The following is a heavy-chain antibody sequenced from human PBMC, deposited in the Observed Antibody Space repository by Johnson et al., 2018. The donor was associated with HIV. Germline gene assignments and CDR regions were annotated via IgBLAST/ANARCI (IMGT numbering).Heavy chain of an antibody. V-gene: IGHV3-66*04. Sequence: VQLVESGGGLVQSGGSLRVSCVTSGFTFTNYYMSWVRQAPGKGLEWVSGIYSGGGTYYADSVKGRFTISRDTSANTVNLQMNGLRADDTALYYCARQTLRAFDVWGPGTMVTVSS. CDR3: ARQTLRAFDV. CDR2: IYSGGGT. CDR1: GFTFTNYY. J-gene: IGHJ3*01.